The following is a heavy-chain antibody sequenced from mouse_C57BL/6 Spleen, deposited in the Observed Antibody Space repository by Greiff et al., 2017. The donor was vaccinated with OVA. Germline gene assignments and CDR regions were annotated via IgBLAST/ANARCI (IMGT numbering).Heavy chain of an antibody. Sequence: DVKLVESGGGLVQSGRSLRLSCATSGFTFSDFYMEWVRQAPGKGLEWIAASRNKANDYTTEYSASVKGRFIVSRDTSQSILYLQMNALRAEDTAIDYCARDERDGTWFAYWGQGTLVTVSA. V-gene: IGHV7-1*01. CDR2: SRNKANDYTT. CDR3: ARDERDGTWFAY. D-gene: IGHD2-3*01. J-gene: IGHJ3*01. CDR1: GFTFSDFY.